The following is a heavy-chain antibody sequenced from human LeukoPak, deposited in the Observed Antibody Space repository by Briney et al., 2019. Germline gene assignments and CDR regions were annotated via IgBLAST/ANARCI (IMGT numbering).Heavy chain of an antibody. D-gene: IGHD6-19*01. CDR1: GFTFSSYA. CDR2: IGGSGGST. CDR3: AKNRGIAVAASLDY. V-gene: IGHV3-23*01. Sequence: GGSLRLSCAASGFTFSSYAMSWVRQAPGKGLEWVSAIGGSGGSTYYADSVKGRFTISRDNSKNTLYLQMNSLRAEDTAVYYCAKNRGIAVAASLDYWGQGTLVTVSS. J-gene: IGHJ4*02.